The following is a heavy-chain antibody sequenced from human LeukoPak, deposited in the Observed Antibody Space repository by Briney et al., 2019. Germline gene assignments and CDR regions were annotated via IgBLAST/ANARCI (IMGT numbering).Heavy chain of an antibody. D-gene: IGHD2-2*01. CDR1: GYTFTDYY. CDR2: INPNDGDT. CDR3: AGANSLYCSSSTCLFDY. Sequence: ASVRVSCKASGYTFTDYYMHWVRQAPGQGFEWMGWINPNDGDTNYAQKFQGRVTMTRDTSISTAHMEVSRLRSDDTAVYYCAGANSLYCSSSTCLFDYWGQGTLVTVSS. V-gene: IGHV1-2*02. J-gene: IGHJ4*02.